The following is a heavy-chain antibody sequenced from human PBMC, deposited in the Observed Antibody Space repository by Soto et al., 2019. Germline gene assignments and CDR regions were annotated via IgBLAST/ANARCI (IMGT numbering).Heavy chain of an antibody. V-gene: IGHV4-34*01. CDR3: ARGRLRFLEWSRDQYYYYGMDV. D-gene: IGHD3-3*01. J-gene: IGHJ6*02. CDR2: INHSGST. Sequence: SETLSLTCAVYGGSFSGYYWSWIRQPPGKGLEWIGEINHSGSTNYNPSLKSRVTISVDTSKNQFSLKLSSVTAADTAVYYCARGRLRFLEWSRDQYYYYGMDVWGQGTTVTVS. CDR1: GGSFSGYY.